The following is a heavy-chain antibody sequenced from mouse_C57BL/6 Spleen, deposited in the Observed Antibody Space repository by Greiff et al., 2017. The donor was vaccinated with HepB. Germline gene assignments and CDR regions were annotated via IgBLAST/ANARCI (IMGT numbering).Heavy chain of an antibody. CDR2: IYPGSGNT. CDR1: GYSFTSYY. J-gene: IGHJ2*01. V-gene: IGHV1-66*01. D-gene: IGHD3-2*02. CDR3: ARGDSSGYGDY. Sequence: QVQLKESGPELVKPGASVKISCKASGYSFTSYYIHWVKQRPGQGLEWIGWIYPGSGNTKYNEKFKGKATLTADTSSSTAYMQLSSLTSEDSAVYYCARGDSSGYGDYWGQGTTLTVSS.